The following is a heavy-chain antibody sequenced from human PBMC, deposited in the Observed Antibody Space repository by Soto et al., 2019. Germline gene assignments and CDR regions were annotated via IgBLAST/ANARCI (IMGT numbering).Heavy chain of an antibody. D-gene: IGHD3-22*01. CDR3: ARQGRVITTRWFDP. CDR2: IYYSGST. J-gene: IGHJ5*02. CDR1: GGSISSSSYY. V-gene: IGHV4-39*01. Sequence: SXTLSLTCTVSGGSISSSSYYWCWIRQPPGKGLEWIGSIYYSGSTYYNPSLKSRVTISVDTSKNQFSLKLSSVTAADTAVYYCARQGRVITTRWFDPWGQGTLVTVSS.